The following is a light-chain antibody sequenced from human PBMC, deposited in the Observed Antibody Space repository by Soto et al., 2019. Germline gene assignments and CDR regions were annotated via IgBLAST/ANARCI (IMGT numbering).Light chain of an antibody. CDR3: QPSYSTPT. V-gene: IGKV1-39*01. J-gene: IGKJ1*01. CDR1: QSISSY. Sequence: DIQMTQSPSSLSASVGDRVTITCRASQSISSYLNWYQQKPGKAPKLLIYAASSLQSGVSSRFSGSGAGTDFALTISSLQPEDFATYYCQPSYSTPTFGQGTKVEIK. CDR2: AAS.